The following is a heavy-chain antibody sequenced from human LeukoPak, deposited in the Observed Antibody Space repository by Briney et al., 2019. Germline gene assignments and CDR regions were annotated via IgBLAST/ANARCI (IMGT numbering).Heavy chain of an antibody. D-gene: IGHD2-2*01. CDR2: IHPGDSDT. J-gene: IGHJ4*02. V-gene: IGHV5-51*01. Sequence: GESLKISCKGSGYPITSYWIGWVRPMPGKGLEWMGIIHPGDSDTRYSPSFQGQVNISADKSISTAYLQWSSLKASDTAMYYCARLGEAVVVPAARPFDYWGQGTLVTVSS. CDR3: ARLGEAVVVPAARPFDY. CDR1: GYPITSYW.